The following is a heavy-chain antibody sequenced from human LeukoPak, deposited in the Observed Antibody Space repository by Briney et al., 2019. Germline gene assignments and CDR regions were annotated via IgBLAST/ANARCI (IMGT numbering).Heavy chain of an antibody. J-gene: IGHJ4*02. CDR2: ISGSGGST. D-gene: IGHD3-3*01. CDR1: GFTFSSYA. Sequence: PGGSLRLSCAASGFTFSSYAMSWVRQAPGKGLEWVSAISGSGGSTYYADSVKGRFTSSRDNTKNTLYLQMNRLRAEDTAVYYCAKDKTIFEVPIRTFDYWGQGTLVTVSS. V-gene: IGHV3-23*01. CDR3: AKDKTIFEVPIRTFDY.